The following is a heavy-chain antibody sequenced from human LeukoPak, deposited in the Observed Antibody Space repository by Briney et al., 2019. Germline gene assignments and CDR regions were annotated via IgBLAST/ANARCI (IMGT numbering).Heavy chain of an antibody. D-gene: IGHD6-19*01. CDR3: ARDSSGWYIDY. CDR1: GFTFSSYA. J-gene: IGHJ4*02. V-gene: IGHV3-30*04. Sequence: GGSLRLSCAASGFTFSSYAMHWVRQAPGKGLEWVAVISYDGSNKYYADFVKGRFTISRDNSKNTLYLQMNSLRAEDTAVYYCARDSSGWYIDYWGQGTLVTVSS. CDR2: ISYDGSNK.